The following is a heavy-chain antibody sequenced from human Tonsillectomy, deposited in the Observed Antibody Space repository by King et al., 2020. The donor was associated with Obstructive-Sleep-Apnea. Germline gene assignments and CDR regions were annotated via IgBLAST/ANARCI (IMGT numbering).Heavy chain of an antibody. D-gene: IGHD2/OR15-2a*01. CDR3: ARLSRDWYFDL. J-gene: IGHJ2*01. Sequence: VQLQQWGAGLLKPSETLSLTCAVYGGSFSGYYWTWIRQPPGKGLEWIGGINHSGRTIFNPSPKSRDTISVDTSKNQFSLKLSSVTAADTAVYYCARLSRDWYFDLWGRGTLVTVSS. V-gene: IGHV4-34*01. CDR1: GGSFSGYY. CDR2: INHSGRT.